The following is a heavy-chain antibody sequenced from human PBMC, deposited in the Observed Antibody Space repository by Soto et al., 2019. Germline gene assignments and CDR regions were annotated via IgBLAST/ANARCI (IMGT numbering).Heavy chain of an antibody. V-gene: IGHV4-61*08. J-gene: IGHJ4*02. CDR3: ARDVANYYGSGSYYTDY. D-gene: IGHD3-10*01. Sequence: ASETLSLTCSVSGAVVTSGENYWSWVRQPPGKGLEWIGYIYYSGSTCYNPALKSRVTISVDTSKNQFSLKLSSVTAADTAVYYCARDVANYYGSGSYYTDYWGQGTLVTVSS. CDR2: IYYSGST. CDR1: GAVVTSGENY.